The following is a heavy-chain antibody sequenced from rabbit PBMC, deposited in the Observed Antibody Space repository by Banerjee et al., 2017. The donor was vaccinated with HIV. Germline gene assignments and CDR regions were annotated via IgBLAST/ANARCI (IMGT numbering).Heavy chain of an antibody. CDR1: GFDLSSYYY. Sequence: QSLEESGGDLVKPGASLTLTCTASGFDLSSYYYMCWVRQAPGKGLEWIACIYTGSSGSTYYASWAKGRFTISKTSLTTVTLQMTVLTAADTATYFCARDDSGGWDNQLKLWGQGTLVTVS. J-gene: IGHJ3*01. CDR3: ARDDSGGWDNQLKL. CDR2: IYTGSSGST. V-gene: IGHV1S40*01. D-gene: IGHD4-1*01.